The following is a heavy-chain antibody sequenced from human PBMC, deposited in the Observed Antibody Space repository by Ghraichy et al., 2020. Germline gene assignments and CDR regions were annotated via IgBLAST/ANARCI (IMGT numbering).Heavy chain of an antibody. CDR1: GFTFSNYA. CDR2: ISGGGGTT. CDR3: ARVDSYNNIIALDY. D-gene: IGHD3-10*01. V-gene: IGHV3-23*01. Sequence: GGSLRLSCVASGFTFSNYAMNWVRQAPGKGLEWVSAISGGGGTTYYADSEKGRFTISRDNSRNTLYLQINGLRVEDTAFYYCARVDSYNNIIALDYWGQGILVTVAS. J-gene: IGHJ4*02.